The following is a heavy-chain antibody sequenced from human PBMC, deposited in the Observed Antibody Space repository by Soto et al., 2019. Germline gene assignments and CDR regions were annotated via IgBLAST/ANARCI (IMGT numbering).Heavy chain of an antibody. CDR1: GFTFSSYA. D-gene: IGHD1-26*01. J-gene: IGHJ6*04. CDR2: ISGSGGST. Sequence: TGGSLRLSCAASGFTFSSYAMSWVRQAPGKGLEWVSAISGSGGSTYYADSVQGRFTISRDNSKNTLYLQMNSLRAEDTAVYYSANHGGYRAHYGMDVWGKGTTVTVSS. CDR3: ANHGGYRAHYGMDV. V-gene: IGHV3-23*01.